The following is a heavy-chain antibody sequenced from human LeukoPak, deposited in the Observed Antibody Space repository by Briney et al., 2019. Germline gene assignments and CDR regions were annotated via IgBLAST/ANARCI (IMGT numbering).Heavy chain of an antibody. CDR1: GGSFSGYY. V-gene: IGHV4-34*01. Sequence: SETLSLTCAVYGGSFSGYYWSWIRQPPGKGLEWIGYIYYSGSTYYNPSLKSRVTISVDTSKNQFSLKLSSVTAADTAVYYCARDGESNWFDPWGQGTLVTVSS. J-gene: IGHJ5*02. CDR3: ARDGESNWFDP. CDR2: IYYSGST. D-gene: IGHD5-24*01.